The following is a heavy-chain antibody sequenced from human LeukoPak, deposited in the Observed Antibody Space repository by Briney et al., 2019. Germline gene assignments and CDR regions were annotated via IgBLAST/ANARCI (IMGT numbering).Heavy chain of an antibody. Sequence: GGSLRLSCAASGFTFSSYWMSWVRQAPGKGLEWVSAISGSGGSTYYADSVKGRFTISRDNSKNTLYLQMNSLRAEDTAVYYCAKTVDLPTRVPFYFDYWGQGTLVTVSS. CDR1: GFTFSSYW. CDR2: ISGSGGST. V-gene: IGHV3-23*01. D-gene: IGHD2-2*01. CDR3: AKTVDLPTRVPFYFDY. J-gene: IGHJ4*02.